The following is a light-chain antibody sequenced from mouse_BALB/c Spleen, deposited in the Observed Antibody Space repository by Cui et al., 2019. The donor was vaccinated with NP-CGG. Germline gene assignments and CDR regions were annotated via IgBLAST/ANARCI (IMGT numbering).Light chain of an antibody. V-gene: IGLV1*01. J-gene: IGLJ1*01. CDR2: GTN. CDR1: TGTVTTSNY. CDR3: ALWYSNHWV. Sequence: QAVVTQEPAPTTSPGETVTLTCRSSTGTVTTSNYANWVQEKPDHLFTGLIGGTNNRAPGVPARFSGSLIGDKAVLTITGAQTEDEAIYFCALWYSNHWVFGGGTKLTVL.